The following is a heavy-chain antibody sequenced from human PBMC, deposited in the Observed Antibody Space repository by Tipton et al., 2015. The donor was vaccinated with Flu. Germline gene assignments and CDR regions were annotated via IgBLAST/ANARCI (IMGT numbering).Heavy chain of an antibody. CDR2: IHYTGYP. CDR3: AKVLFGWVES. Sequence: TLSLTCSVSGDSIKRSTCHWGWIRQPPGKGLEWIGSIHYTGYPYYNSSLKSRLAMSIDTSKKQFSLRLSSVTAADTAVYYCAKVLFGWVESWAQGTLVTVSS. J-gene: IGHJ5*01. V-gene: IGHV4-39*07. CDR1: GDSIKRSTCH. D-gene: IGHD3-16*01.